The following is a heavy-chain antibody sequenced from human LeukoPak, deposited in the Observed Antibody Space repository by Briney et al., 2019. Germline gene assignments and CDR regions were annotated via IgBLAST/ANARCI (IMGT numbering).Heavy chain of an antibody. V-gene: IGHV3-30-3*01. CDR3: ADGNYDSSGYYYVPPGY. CDR1: GFTLSSYA. D-gene: IGHD3-22*01. Sequence: GGSLRLSCAASGFTLSSYAMHWVRQAPGKGLEWVAVISYDGSNKYYANSVKGRFTISRDNSKNTLYLQMNSLRAEDTAVYYCADGNYDSSGYYYVPPGYWGQGTLVTVSS. CDR2: ISYDGSNK. J-gene: IGHJ4*02.